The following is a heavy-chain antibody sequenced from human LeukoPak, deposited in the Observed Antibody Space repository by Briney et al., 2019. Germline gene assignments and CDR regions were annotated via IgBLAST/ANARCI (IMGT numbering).Heavy chain of an antibody. CDR2: ISSSGSTI. D-gene: IGHD2-2*01. Sequence: GGSLRLSCAASGFTFSDYYMSWIRQAPGKGLEWVSYISSSGSTIYYADSVKGRFTISRDNAKNSLYLQMNSLRAEDTAVYYCAREGYCSSTSCYRYYFDYWGQGTLVTVSS. CDR3: AREGYCSSTSCYRYYFDY. CDR1: GFTFSDYY. V-gene: IGHV3-11*01. J-gene: IGHJ4*02.